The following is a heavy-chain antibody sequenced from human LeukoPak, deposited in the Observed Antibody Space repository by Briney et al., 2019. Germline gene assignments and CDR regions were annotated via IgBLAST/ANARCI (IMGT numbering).Heavy chain of an antibody. V-gene: IGHV4-30-4*08. D-gene: IGHD3-3*01. CDR1: GCSISSGDYY. Sequence: SQTLSLTCTVSGCSISSGDYYWSWIRQPPGKGLEWIGYIYYSGSSYYNPFLKSRVTISVNTSKNQFSLKLSSVTAADTAVYYCARGGLLDFWSGSLDYWGQGTLVTVSS. CDR3: ARGGLLDFWSGSLDY. CDR2: IYYSGSS. J-gene: IGHJ4*02.